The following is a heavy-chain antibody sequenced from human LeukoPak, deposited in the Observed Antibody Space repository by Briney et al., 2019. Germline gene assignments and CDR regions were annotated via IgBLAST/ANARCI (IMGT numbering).Heavy chain of an antibody. J-gene: IGHJ4*02. V-gene: IGHV3-23*01. Sequence: GGSLRLSCAASGFTFSSSAMSWVRQTPGKGLEWVSSITGNTATTYYADSVKGRFTISRDNSKNTLFLQMNSLRAEDTAVYYCAKVTSSYNYFDYWGQGSLVTVSS. D-gene: IGHD2-2*01. CDR2: ITGNTATT. CDR3: AKVTSSYNYFDY. CDR1: GFTFSSSA.